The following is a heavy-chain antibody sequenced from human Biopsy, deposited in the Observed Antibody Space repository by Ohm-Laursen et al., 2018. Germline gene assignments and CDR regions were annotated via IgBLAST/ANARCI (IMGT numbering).Heavy chain of an antibody. CDR3: ARGGFFAYSTFDY. CDR1: GFTFSNYY. Sequence: SLRLPCAASGFTFSNYYMHWVRQAPGKGLLWVSRIKRDGTTTDYAESVKGRFTISRDNAKNTLYLQMNSLRAEDTAVYYCARGGFFAYSTFDYWGQGALATVSS. J-gene: IGHJ4*02. D-gene: IGHD4-11*01. V-gene: IGHV3-74*01. CDR2: IKRDGTTT.